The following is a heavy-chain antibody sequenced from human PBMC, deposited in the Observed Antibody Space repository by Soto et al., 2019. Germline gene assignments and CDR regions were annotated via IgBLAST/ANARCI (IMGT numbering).Heavy chain of an antibody. CDR2: IYYSGST. V-gene: IGHV4-31*03. J-gene: IGHJ4*02. CDR1: GGSISSGGYY. Sequence: SETLSLTRTVSGGSISSGGYYWSWIRQHPGKGLEWIGYIYYSGSTYYNPSLKSRVTISVDTSKNQFSLKLSSVTAADTAVYYCARARLHAARYFDYWGQGTLVTVSS. CDR3: ARARLHAARYFDY. D-gene: IGHD6-25*01.